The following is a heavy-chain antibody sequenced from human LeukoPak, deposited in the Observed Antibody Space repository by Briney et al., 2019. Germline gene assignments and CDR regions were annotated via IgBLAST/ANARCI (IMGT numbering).Heavy chain of an antibody. CDR3: ARRAPTRYFDY. CDR1: GFIFSSYW. CDR2: INNGGSTT. V-gene: IGHV3-74*01. J-gene: IGHJ4*02. D-gene: IGHD5-24*01. Sequence: QPGGSLRLSCAASGFIFSSYWMHWVRQAPGKGLVWVSAINNGGSTTAYADSVKGRFTISRDNAKNTLYLQMNSLRAEDTAVYYCARRAPTRYFDYWGQGTLVTVSS.